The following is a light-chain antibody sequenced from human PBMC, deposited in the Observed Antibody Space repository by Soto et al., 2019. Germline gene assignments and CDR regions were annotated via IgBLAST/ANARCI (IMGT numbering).Light chain of an antibody. Sequence: QSVLTQPPSASGSPGQSVTISCTGTSSDVGGYNYVSWYQQHPGKAPKLMIYEVSKRPSGVPDRFSGSKSGNTASLTVSGLQAEDEADYYCSSYAGTNVVFGRGTQLTVL. CDR1: SSDVGGYNY. J-gene: IGLJ2*01. V-gene: IGLV2-8*01. CDR3: SSYAGTNVV. CDR2: EVS.